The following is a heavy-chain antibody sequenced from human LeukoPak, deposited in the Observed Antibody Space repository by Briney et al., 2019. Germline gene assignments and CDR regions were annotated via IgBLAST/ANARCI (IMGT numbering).Heavy chain of an antibody. CDR1: GFNSRTYG. J-gene: IGHJ6*02. CDR3: AKSYHVYSNYFFGMDV. V-gene: IGHV3-30*18. CDR2: ISYDGSSK. Sequence: GRSLRLSCAASGFNSRTYGLHWVRQAPGKGLDWVATISYDGSSKYFADSVKGRFSISRDNSKNTMNLQMNSLRPDDTAVYYCAKSYHVYSNYFFGMDVWGHGTTVTVSS. D-gene: IGHD2-21*01.